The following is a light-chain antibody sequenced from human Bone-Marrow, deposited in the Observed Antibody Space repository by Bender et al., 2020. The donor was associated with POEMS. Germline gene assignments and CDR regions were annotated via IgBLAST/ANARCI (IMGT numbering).Light chain of an antibody. CDR2: DVR. CDR1: SSDFGAYNY. J-gene: IGLJ1*01. V-gene: IGLV2-14*03. CDR3: CSYTGNNKYV. Sequence: QSALTQPPSASGSPVQSVTISCTGTSSDFGAYNYVSWFQHHPGKPPKLMIFDVRNRPSGVSNRFSGSKSGNTAFMTISGLQAEDEADYYCCSYTGNNKYVFGTGTKVTVL.